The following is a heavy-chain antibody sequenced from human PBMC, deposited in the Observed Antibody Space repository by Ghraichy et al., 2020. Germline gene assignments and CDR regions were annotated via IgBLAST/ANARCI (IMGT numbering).Heavy chain of an antibody. J-gene: IGHJ6*02. V-gene: IGHV4-30-2*01. D-gene: IGHD3-22*01. CDR1: GGSISSGGYS. Sequence: SQTLSLTCAVSGGSISSGGYSWSWIRQPPGKGLEWIGYIYHSGSTYYNPSLKSRVTISVDRSKNQFSLKLSSVTAADTAVYYCAAGRSSGYYYYYYYGMDVWGQGTTVTVSS. CDR3: AAGRSSGYYYYYYYGMDV. CDR2: IYHSGST.